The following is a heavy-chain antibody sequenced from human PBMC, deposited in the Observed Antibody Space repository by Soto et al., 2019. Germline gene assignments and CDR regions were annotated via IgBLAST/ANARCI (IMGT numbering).Heavy chain of an antibody. Sequence: EVQLVESGGGLVQPGGSLRLSCAASGFTFGRHWMHWIRQTPGEGLVSISRVNPEATITDYADSVRGRFTISRDNAKSTPYLEMHSLTAEDTGVYYCARPKGAAYSAFDIWGQGTKVTVSS. CDR2: VNPEATIT. D-gene: IGHD2-21*01. V-gene: IGHV3-74*01. CDR1: GFTFGRHW. J-gene: IGHJ3*02. CDR3: ARPKGAAYSAFDI.